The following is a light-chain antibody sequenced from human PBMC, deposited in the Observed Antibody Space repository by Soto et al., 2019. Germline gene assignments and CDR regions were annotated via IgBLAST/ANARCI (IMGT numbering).Light chain of an antibody. CDR2: LNSDGSH. CDR1: SGHRSYT. J-gene: IGLJ2*01. Sequence: QSVLTQSPSASASLGASVKLTCTLSSGHRSYTIAWHQQQPEKGPRYLMTLNSDGSHRKGDGIPDRFSGSSSGAERYLIISSLQSEDEADYYCQTWGTGYVVFGGGTQLTVL. V-gene: IGLV4-69*01. CDR3: QTWGTGYVV.